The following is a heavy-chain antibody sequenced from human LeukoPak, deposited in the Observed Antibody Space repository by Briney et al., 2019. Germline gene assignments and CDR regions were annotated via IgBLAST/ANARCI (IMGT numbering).Heavy chain of an antibody. D-gene: IGHD2-15*01. CDR3: ARHSVAATPYYYYYYMDV. J-gene: IGHJ6*03. V-gene: IGHV4-38-2*02. CDR1: GFSISGGFY. Sequence: SETLSLTCTVSGFSISGGFYWGWIRPPPGKGLEWIDSGGTDYNPSLKSRVTISVDTSKNQFSLKLSSVTAADTAVYYCARHSVAATPYYYYYYMDVWGKGTTVTISS. CDR2: SGGT.